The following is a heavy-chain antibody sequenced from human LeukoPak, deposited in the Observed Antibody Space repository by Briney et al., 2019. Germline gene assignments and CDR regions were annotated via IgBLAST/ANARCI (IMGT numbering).Heavy chain of an antibody. J-gene: IGHJ5*02. D-gene: IGHD3-3*01. CDR3: ARDGVKNWFDP. CDR2: IIPILGIA. CDR1: GGTFSSYA. Sequence: GASVKVSCKASGGTFSSYAISWVRQAPGQELEWMGRIIPILGIANYAQKFQGRVTITADKSTSTAYMELSSLRSEDTAVYYCARDGVKNWFDPWGQGTLVTVSS. V-gene: IGHV1-69*04.